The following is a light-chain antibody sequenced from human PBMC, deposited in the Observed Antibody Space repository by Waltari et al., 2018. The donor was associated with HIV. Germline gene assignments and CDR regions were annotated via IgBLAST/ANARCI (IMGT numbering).Light chain of an antibody. V-gene: IGKV3-15*01. CDR3: QQYINPPYT. J-gene: IGKJ2*01. Sequence: EILMTQSPLTLSVSPGKTASLSCRASRSLSGHLAWYQQKPGQAPRLLISGASSRATDIPARFSGTWSGTDYTLTISNLQSEDSAVYYCQQYINPPYTFGQGTKVEVK. CDR1: RSLSGH. CDR2: GAS.